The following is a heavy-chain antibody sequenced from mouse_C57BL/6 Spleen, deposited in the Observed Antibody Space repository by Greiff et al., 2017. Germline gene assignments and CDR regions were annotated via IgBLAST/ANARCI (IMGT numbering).Heavy chain of an antibody. V-gene: IGHV1-82*01. CDR3: AREGIYDGYYEFAY. D-gene: IGHD2-3*01. CDR1: GYAFRSSW. CDR2: IYPGDGDT. J-gene: IGHJ3*01. Sequence: QVQLQQSGPELVKPGASVKISCKASGYAFRSSWMNWVKQRPGKGLEWIGRIYPGDGDTNYNGKFKGKATLTADKSSSTAYMQLSSLTSEDSAVYFCAREGIYDGYYEFAYWGQGTLVTVSA.